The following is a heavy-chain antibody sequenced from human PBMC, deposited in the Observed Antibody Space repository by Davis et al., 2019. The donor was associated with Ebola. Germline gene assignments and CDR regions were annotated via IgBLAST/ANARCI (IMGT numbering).Heavy chain of an antibody. D-gene: IGHD4-17*01. CDR2: LYRDGRT. Sequence: GGSLRLSCAASDFSVSDNYMSWVRQAPGKGPEWVSVLYRDGRTVYADSVKGRLTISRDNSKNTLSLQMNDLRDEDSAMYYCARHGVGDFWYFGLWGRGTLVTVSS. CDR1: DFSVSDNY. J-gene: IGHJ2*01. CDR3: ARHGVGDFWYFGL. V-gene: IGHV3-53*01.